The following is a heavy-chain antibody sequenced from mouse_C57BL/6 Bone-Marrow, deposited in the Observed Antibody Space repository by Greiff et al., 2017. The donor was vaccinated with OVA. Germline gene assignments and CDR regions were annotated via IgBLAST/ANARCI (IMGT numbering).Heavy chain of an antibody. J-gene: IGHJ2*01. D-gene: IGHD1-1*01. CDR3: ARGGLLRYDY. Sequence: QVQLQQPGAELVKPGASVKMSCKASGYTFTSYWITWVKQRPGQGLEWIGDIYPGSGSTNYNEKFKSKATLPVATSSSTAYMQLSSLTAEDSAVYYCARGGLLRYDYWGQGTTLTVSS. CDR1: GYTFTSYW. CDR2: IYPGSGST. V-gene: IGHV1-55*01.